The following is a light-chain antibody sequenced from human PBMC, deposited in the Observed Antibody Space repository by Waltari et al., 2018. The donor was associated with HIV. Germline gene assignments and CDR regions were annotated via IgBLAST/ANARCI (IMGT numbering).Light chain of an antibody. CDR1: QSILYRSNNRNF. V-gene: IGKV4-1*01. J-gene: IGKJ1*01. CDR3: QQFFSPPWT. CDR2: WAT. Sequence: DIVMTQSPDSLAVSLGETATINCKSSQSILYRSNNRNFLAWYQQKPGQPPKLLIHWATIRESGVPDRFSGSESGTDFTLTISSLQAEDVAVYYCQQFFSPPWTFGQGTKVEMK.